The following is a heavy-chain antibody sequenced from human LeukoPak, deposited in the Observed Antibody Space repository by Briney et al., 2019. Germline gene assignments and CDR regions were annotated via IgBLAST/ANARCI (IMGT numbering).Heavy chain of an antibody. CDR3: AKEYDSSAPGAFDI. CDR1: GFTFSSYG. J-gene: IGHJ3*02. CDR2: KSYDGSKV. D-gene: IGHD3-22*01. V-gene: IGHV3-30*18. Sequence: GRSLRLSCAASGFTFSSYGMHWVRQAPGRGLEWVAVKSYDGSKVYYADSVKGRFTISRDNSKNTLYLQMNSLRAEDTAVYYCAKEYDSSAPGAFDIWGQGTMVTVSS.